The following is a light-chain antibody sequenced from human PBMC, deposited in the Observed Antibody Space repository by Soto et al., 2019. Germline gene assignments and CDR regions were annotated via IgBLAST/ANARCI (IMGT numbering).Light chain of an antibody. CDR1: QSVSSSY. J-gene: IGKJ3*01. CDR2: GAS. V-gene: IGKV3-20*01. CDR3: QQYGSSPR. Sequence: EIVLTQSPVTLSLSPGERATLSCRASQSVSSSYLAWYQQKPGQAPRLLIYGASSRATGIPDRFSGSGSGTDFTLTISRLEPEDFAVYYCQQYGSSPRFGPGTKVDIK.